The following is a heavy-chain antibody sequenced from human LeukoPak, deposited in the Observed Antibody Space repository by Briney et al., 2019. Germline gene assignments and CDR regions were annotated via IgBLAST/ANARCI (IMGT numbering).Heavy chain of an antibody. J-gene: IGHJ6*02. D-gene: IGHD6-13*01. CDR3: ARGSGIAATASRFGMDV. Sequence: PSETLPLTCAVYGGSFNNYYWSWIRQPPGKGLEWIGEINHSGNTNYNPSLMSRVTISVDTSKSQFSLILTSVTAADAAMYYCARGSGIAATASRFGMDVWGQGTAVTVSS. CDR2: INHSGNT. V-gene: IGHV4-34*01. CDR1: GGSFNNYY.